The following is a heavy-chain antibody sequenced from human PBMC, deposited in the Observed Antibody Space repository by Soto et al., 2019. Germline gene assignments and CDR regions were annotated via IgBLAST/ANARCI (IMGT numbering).Heavy chain of an antibody. CDR1: GFTFSSFA. CDR3: AKDWSQAATGYYFDY. D-gene: IGHD6-13*01. V-gene: IGHV3-23*01. Sequence: SLRLSCAASGFTFSSFAMSWFRQAPGKGLEWGSTISGSGGVTHYAVSVQGRFTISRDHSKNALSLQMNSLRAEDTAIYYWAKDWSQAATGYYFDYWGQGAMVTVSS. CDR2: ISGSGGVT. J-gene: IGHJ4*02.